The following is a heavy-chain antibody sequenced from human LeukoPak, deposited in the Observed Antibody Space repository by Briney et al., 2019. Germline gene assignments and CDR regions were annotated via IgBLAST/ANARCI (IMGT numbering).Heavy chain of an antibody. CDR1: GYTFTRYY. Sequence: ASVTVSCTASGYTFTRYYMHWVRPPPAQGLEWMGIINPSGGSTSYAQKCQGRVTMTRDTSTSTVYMELSSLRSEDTAVYYCASGGRWELHYWGQGTLVTVSS. J-gene: IGHJ4*02. V-gene: IGHV1-46*01. CDR3: ASGGRWELHY. CDR2: INPSGGST. D-gene: IGHD1-26*01.